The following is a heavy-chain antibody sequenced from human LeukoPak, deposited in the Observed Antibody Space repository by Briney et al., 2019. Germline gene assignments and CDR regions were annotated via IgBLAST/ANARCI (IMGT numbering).Heavy chain of an antibody. Sequence: ASETLSLTCTVSGGSISSGSYYWSWIRQPAGKGLEWIGRIYTSGSTNYNPSLKSRVTISVDTSKNQFSLKLSSVTAADTAVYYCARVQLDYRDYYDSSGYPPLDVWGKGTTVTISS. CDR2: IYTSGST. D-gene: IGHD3-22*01. CDR3: ARVQLDYRDYYDSSGYPPLDV. CDR1: GGSISSGSYY. J-gene: IGHJ6*04. V-gene: IGHV4-61*02.